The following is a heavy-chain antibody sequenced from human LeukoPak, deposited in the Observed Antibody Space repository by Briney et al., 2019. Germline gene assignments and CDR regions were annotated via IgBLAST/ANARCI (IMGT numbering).Heavy chain of an antibody. J-gene: IGHJ4*02. Sequence: SETLSLTCAVYGGSFSGYYWSWIRQPPGKGLEWIGEINHSGSTNYNPSLKSRVTISVDTSKNQFSLKLSPVTAADTAVYYCARGPPGIIDYWGQGTLVTVSS. CDR2: INHSGST. V-gene: IGHV4-34*01. CDR3: ARGPPGIIDY. CDR1: GGSFSGYY. D-gene: IGHD1-26*01.